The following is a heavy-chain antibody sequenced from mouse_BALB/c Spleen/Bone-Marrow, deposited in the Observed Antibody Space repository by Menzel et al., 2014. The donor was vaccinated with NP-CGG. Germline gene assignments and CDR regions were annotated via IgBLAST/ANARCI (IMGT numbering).Heavy chain of an antibody. Sequence: EVQGVESGGGLVKPGESLKLSCAASGFTFSSYAMSWVRRTPEKRLEWVASITSGGSTYYPDSVKGRFTISRDNARNILYLQMSSLRSEDTAIYYCARGLLLRADWYFDVWGAGTTVTVSS. CDR2: ITSGGST. CDR3: ARGLLLRADWYFDV. J-gene: IGHJ1*01. D-gene: IGHD1-1*01. V-gene: IGHV5-6-5*01. CDR1: GFTFSSYA.